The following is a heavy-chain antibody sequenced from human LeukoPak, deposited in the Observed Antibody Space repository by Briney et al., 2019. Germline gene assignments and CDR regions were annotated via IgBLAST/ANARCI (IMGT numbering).Heavy chain of an antibody. D-gene: IGHD6-19*01. CDR1: GFTFSSYS. Sequence: GGSLRLSCAASGFTFSSYSMNWVRQAPGKGLEWVSSISSSSSYIYYADSVKGRFTISRDSAKNSLYLQMNSLRAEDTAVYYCASTIAVAGFDYWGQGTLVTVSS. CDR2: ISSSSSYI. CDR3: ASTIAVAGFDY. J-gene: IGHJ4*02. V-gene: IGHV3-21*01.